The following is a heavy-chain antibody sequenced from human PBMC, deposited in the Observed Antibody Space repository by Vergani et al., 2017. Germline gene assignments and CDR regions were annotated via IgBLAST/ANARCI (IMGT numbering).Heavy chain of an antibody. CDR1: GYTFTGYY. D-gene: IGHD3-3*01. CDR3: ARAPGYDFWSGYYVYYYYYMDV. V-gene: IGHV1-2*02. Sequence: QVQLVQSGAEVKKPGASVKVSCKASGYTFTGYYMHWVRQAPGQGLEWMGWINPNSGGTNYAQKLQGRVTMTTDTSTSTAYMELRSLRSDDTAVYYCARAPGYDFWSGYYVYYYYYMDVWGKGTTVTVSS. CDR2: INPNSGGT. J-gene: IGHJ6*03.